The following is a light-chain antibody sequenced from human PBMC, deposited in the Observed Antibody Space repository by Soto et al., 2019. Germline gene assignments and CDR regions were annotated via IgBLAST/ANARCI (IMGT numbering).Light chain of an antibody. CDR3: LVYYGGAQLV. CDR2: TTN. CDR1: TGAVTSGNY. Sequence: QAVVTQEPSLTVSPGGTVTLTCASSTGAVTSGNYPSWFQQKPGQPPTTLIYTTNSKHSCTPARFSGSLLGGKAALTLSGAQPEDEADDYCLVYYGGAQLVFGGGTKLTVL. V-gene: IGLV7-43*01. J-gene: IGLJ3*02.